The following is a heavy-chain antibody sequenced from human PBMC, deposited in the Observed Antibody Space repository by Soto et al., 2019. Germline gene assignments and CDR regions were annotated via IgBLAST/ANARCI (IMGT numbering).Heavy chain of an antibody. D-gene: IGHD5-12*01. V-gene: IGHV4-59*01. CDR3: ARGDGYNSAFDI. Sequence: SETLSLTCTVSGGSIRSLYWSWIRQPPGKGLEWIGHIYPSGSTDYNPSLKSLVTISSDTSESQFSLKVHSVTPADTAVYYCARGDGYNSAFDIWGQGTMVTVSS. CDR2: IYPSGST. CDR1: GGSIRSLY. J-gene: IGHJ3*02.